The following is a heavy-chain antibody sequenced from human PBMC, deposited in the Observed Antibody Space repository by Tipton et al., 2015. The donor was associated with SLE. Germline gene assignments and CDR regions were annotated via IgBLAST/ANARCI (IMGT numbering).Heavy chain of an antibody. CDR3: ARHTVGATDYFDY. CDR2: IYTSGST. V-gene: IGHV4-4*07. D-gene: IGHD1-26*01. Sequence: TLSLTCTVSGGSISSYYRSWIRQPAGKGLEWIGRIYTSGSTNYNPSLKSRVTMSVDTSKNQFSLKLSSVTAADTAVYYCARHTVGATDYFDYWGQGTLVTVSS. J-gene: IGHJ4*02. CDR1: GGSISSYY.